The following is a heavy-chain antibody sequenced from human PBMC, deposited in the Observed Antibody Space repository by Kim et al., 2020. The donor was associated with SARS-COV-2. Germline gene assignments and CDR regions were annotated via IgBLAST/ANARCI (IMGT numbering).Heavy chain of an antibody. Sequence: SETLSLTCTVSGGSISSYYWSWIRQPPGKGLEWIGYIYYSGSTNYNPSLKSRVTISVDTSKNQFSLKLSSVTAADTAVYYCAREEIMVRGVPGAFDIWGQGTMVTVSS. J-gene: IGHJ3*02. CDR3: AREEIMVRGVPGAFDI. CDR1: GGSISSYY. CDR2: IYYSGST. V-gene: IGHV4-59*13. D-gene: IGHD3-10*01.